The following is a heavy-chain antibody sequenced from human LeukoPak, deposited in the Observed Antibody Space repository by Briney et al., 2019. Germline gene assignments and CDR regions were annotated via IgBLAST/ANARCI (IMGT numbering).Heavy chain of an antibody. Sequence: ASVKVSCKASGYTFTSYGISWVRQAPGQGLEWMGWISAYNGNTNYAQKLQGRVTMTTDTSTSTAYTELRSLRSDDTAVCYCARDPGVAAAGHYYYYYGMDVWGQGTTVTVSS. CDR1: GYTFTSYG. CDR3: ARDPGVAAAGHYYYYYGMDV. V-gene: IGHV1-18*01. D-gene: IGHD6-13*01. J-gene: IGHJ6*02. CDR2: ISAYNGNT.